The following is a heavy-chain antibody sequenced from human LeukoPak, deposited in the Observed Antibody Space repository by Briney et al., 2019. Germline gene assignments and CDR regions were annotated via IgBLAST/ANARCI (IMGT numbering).Heavy chain of an antibody. V-gene: IGHV3-74*01. CDR3: AKVFPGPFDY. J-gene: IGHJ4*02. CDR2: IHGDGSNT. CDR1: GFIFSSHW. D-gene: IGHD3-10*01. Sequence: PGGSLRLSCAASGFIFSSHWMHWVRQAPGKGLVWVSRIHGDGSNTIYADSVKGRFTISRDNAKNTLYLQMNSLRPEDTALYYCAKVFPGPFDYWGQGTLVTVSS.